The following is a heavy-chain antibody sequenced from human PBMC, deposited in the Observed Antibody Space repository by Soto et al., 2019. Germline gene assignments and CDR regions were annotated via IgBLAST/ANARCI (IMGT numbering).Heavy chain of an antibody. CDR3: AREPYSDCAMDV. CDR2: IWYDGSSK. V-gene: IGHV3-33*01. CDR1: GFIFSSHG. D-gene: IGHD2-21*01. Sequence: GGSLRLSCATSGFIFSSHGMLWVRQAPGKGLEWVAVIWYDGSSKFYADSVKGRFTVSRDNSKNTLYLQMNSLRAEDTAVYYCAREPYSDCAMDVWGQGTPVTVSS. J-gene: IGHJ6*02.